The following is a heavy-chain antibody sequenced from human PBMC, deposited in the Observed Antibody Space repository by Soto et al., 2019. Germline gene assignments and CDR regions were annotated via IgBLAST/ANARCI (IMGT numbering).Heavy chain of an antibody. Sequence: ASVKVSCKASGYTFTSYDINWVRQATGQGLEWMGWMNPNSGNTGYAQKFQGRVTMTRNTSISTAYMELSSLRSEDTAVYYCARGRGKIFGGTSTGYYYMDVWGKGTTVTVSS. J-gene: IGHJ6*03. D-gene: IGHD3-3*01. V-gene: IGHV1-8*01. CDR2: MNPNSGNT. CDR1: GYTFTSYD. CDR3: ARGRGKIFGGTSTGYYYMDV.